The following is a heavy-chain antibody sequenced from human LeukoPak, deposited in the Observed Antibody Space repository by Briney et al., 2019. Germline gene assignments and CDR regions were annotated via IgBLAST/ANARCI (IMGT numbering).Heavy chain of an antibody. CDR1: GFTFNSYW. J-gene: IGHJ6*04. CDR3: AELGITMIGGV. V-gene: IGHV3-48*03. Sequence: GGSLRLSCAASGFTFNSYWMTWVRQAPGEGLEWVSYISSSGSTIYYADSVKGRFTISRDNAKNSLYLQMNSLRAEDTAVYYCAELGITMIGGVWGKGTTVTISS. D-gene: IGHD3-10*02. CDR2: ISSSGSTI.